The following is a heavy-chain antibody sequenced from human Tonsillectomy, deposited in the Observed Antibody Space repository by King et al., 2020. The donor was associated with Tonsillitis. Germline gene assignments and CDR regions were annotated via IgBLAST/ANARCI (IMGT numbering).Heavy chain of an antibody. CDR1: GFTFTTYA. V-gene: IGHV3-23*04. Sequence: AQLVESGGGLVQPGGSLRLSCAASGFTFTTYAMSWVRQAPGKGLEWVSAISGSSGDTYYADSVMGRFTISRDNSKNTLYLQMNSLRAEDAAVYFCAKEGLRYCNGGTCFFDYWGQGVLVTVSS. CDR2: ISGSSGDT. D-gene: IGHD2-15*01. CDR3: AKEGLRYCNGGTCFFDY. J-gene: IGHJ4*02.